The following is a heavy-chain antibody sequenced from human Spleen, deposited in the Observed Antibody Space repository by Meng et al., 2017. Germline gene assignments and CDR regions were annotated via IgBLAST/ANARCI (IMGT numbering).Heavy chain of an antibody. D-gene: IGHD1-20*01. CDR1: GFTFSSYA. J-gene: IGHJ4*02. CDR2: ISGSGGNT. V-gene: IGHV3-23*01. Sequence: EGQSLGPGGGLAGQGGSRRLSCSASGFTFSSYAMSWVRQAPGKGLEWVSVISGSGGNTYYADSVKGRFTISRDNSNNTMYMQMNSLRAEDTARYYCARDNGNDGYDYWGQGTVVTVSS. CDR3: ARDNGNDGYDY.